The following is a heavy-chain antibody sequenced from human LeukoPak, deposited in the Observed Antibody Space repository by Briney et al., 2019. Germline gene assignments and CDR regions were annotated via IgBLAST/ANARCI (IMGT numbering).Heavy chain of an antibody. CDR3: AGLSLYSSGQV. J-gene: IGHJ6*04. Sequence: GASVKVSCKASGYSFTNYGISWVRQAPGQGLEWMGWISAYNGYTHFAQKFQGRVTMTTDTSTSTAYMELRSLRSDDTAVYYCAGLSLYSSGQVWGKGTTVTVSS. V-gene: IGHV1-18*01. CDR1: GYSFTNYG. CDR2: ISAYNGYT. D-gene: IGHD6-19*01.